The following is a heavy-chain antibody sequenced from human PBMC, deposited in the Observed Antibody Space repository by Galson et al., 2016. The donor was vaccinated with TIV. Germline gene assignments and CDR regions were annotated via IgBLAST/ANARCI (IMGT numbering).Heavy chain of an antibody. CDR1: GGSISSGDYY. J-gene: IGHJ6*03. CDR2: IFYSGTT. Sequence: TLSLTCTVSGGSISSGDYYWTWIRQPPGKGLEWIGYIFYSGTTYDSPSLKSRLIMSVDTSNNQFSLRLTSVTAADTAVYYCASDHEGDSWSGSYRVGYYNFMDVWGKGTTVTVSS. D-gene: IGHD3-3*01. CDR3: ASDHEGDSWSGSYRVGYYNFMDV. V-gene: IGHV4-30-4*08.